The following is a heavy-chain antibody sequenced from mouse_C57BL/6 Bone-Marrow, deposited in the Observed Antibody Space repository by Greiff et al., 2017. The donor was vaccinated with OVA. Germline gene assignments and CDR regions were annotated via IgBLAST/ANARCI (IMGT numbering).Heavy chain of an antibody. CDR3: ARGYYDYDVDY. V-gene: IGHV5-4*03. CDR2: ISDGGSYT. D-gene: IGHD2-4*01. J-gene: IGHJ2*01. CDR1: GFTFSSYA. Sequence: DVKLVESGGGLVKPGGSLKLSCAASGFTFSSYAMSWVRQTPEKRLEWVATISDGGSYTYYPDNVKGRFTISRDNAKNNLYLQMSHLKSEDTAMYYCARGYYDYDVDYWGQGTTLTVSS.